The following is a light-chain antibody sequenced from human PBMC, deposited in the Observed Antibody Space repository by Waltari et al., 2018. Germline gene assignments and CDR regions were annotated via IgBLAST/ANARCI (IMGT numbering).Light chain of an antibody. CDR3: SSYTSSDTYV. Sequence: QSALTQPASVSGSPGQSITIPCTGTSSDVGGCNSVYWYQHNPVKAPKLMIYDVSTRPSGVSNRFFGSKFGNTASLTISGLQAEDEADYYCSSYTSSDTYVFGTGTKVTVL. CDR1: SSDVGGCNS. J-gene: IGLJ1*01. CDR2: DVS. V-gene: IGLV2-14*03.